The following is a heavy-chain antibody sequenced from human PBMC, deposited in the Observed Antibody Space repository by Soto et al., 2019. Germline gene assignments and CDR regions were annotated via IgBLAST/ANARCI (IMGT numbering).Heavy chain of an antibody. V-gene: IGHV3-30*18. CDR1: GFTFSCCG. D-gene: IGHD1-26*01. Sequence: HVQLVESGGGVVQPGGSLRLSCAASGFTFSCCGMHWVRQAPGKGLEWVAVISHDGSNGYYADSVTGRFTISRDNSKNTLYLQMNSLRVEDTAVYYCAKVGFSGTYSSDYWGQGTLVTVSS. CDR3: AKVGFSGTYSSDY. CDR2: ISHDGSNG. J-gene: IGHJ4*02.